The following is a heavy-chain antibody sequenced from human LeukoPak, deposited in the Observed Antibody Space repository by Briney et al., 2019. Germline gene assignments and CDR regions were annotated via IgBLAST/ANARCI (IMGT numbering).Heavy chain of an antibody. D-gene: IGHD3-16*01. CDR1: GFTFGNYA. CDR2: ISASGHYT. J-gene: IGHJ6*03. V-gene: IGHV3-23*01. CDR3: ARDGSWGDYSFYFYIDV. Sequence: GGSLRLSCEVSGFTFGNYAMSWVRQTPGTWLELISGISASGHYTYNTESLKGRFTISRDNFKNTVYLQMSNLRVGDTALYYCARDGSWGDYSFYFYIDVWGKGTPVTVSS.